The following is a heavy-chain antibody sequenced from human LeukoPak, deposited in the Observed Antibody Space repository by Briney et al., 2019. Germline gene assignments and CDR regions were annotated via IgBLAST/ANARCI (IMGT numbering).Heavy chain of an antibody. CDR3: ARIGEYCSSTSCYPHYYYYGMDV. V-gene: IGHV1-69*13. CDR2: IIPIFGTA. CDR1: GGTFSSYA. D-gene: IGHD2-2*01. J-gene: IGHJ6*02. Sequence: ASVKVSCKASGGTFSSYAISWVRQAPGQGLEWMGGIIPIFGTANYAQKFQGRVTITADESTSTAYMELSSLRSEDTAVYYCARIGEYCSSTSCYPHYYYYGMDVWGQGTTVTVSS.